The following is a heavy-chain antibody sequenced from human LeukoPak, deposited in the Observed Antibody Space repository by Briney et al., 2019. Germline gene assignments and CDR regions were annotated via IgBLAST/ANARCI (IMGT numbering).Heavy chain of an antibody. CDR3: ARGRYGWLPFDY. J-gene: IGHJ4*02. CDR1: GGSISSSSYY. CDR2: IYYSGST. D-gene: IGHD3-16*01. V-gene: IGHV4-39*07. Sequence: SETLSLTCTVSGGSISSSSYYWGWIRQPPGKGLEWIGSIYYSGSTYYNPSLKSRVTISVDTSKNQFSLKLSSVTAADTAVYYCARGRYGWLPFDYWGQGTLVTVSS.